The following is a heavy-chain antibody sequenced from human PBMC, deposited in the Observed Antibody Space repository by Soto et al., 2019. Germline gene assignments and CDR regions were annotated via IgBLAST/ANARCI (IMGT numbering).Heavy chain of an antibody. Sequence: QVQLVQSGAEVKKPGSSVKVSCKASGGTFSSYAISWVRQAPGQGLEWMGGIIPIFGTANYAQKFQGRVTITADKSPSTAYMELSSLRSEDTAVYYCARTQRIYGGYYYYGMDVWGQGTTVTVSS. CDR1: GGTFSSYA. V-gene: IGHV1-69*06. CDR3: ARTQRIYGGYYYYGMDV. D-gene: IGHD3-16*01. CDR2: IIPIFGTA. J-gene: IGHJ6*02.